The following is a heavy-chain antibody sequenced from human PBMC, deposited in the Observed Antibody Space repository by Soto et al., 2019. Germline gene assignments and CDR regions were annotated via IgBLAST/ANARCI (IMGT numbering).Heavy chain of an antibody. CDR3: ATARYRDYGLDV. CDR2: FYYSGST. CDR1: GGSVNTGTYY. J-gene: IGHJ6*02. Sequence: SETLSLTCSVSGGSVNTGTYYWSWIRQPPGKGLEWLGYFYYSGSTSYNPSLESRVTISVDTSKNQFSLKLTSVTPADTAVYYCATARYRDYGLDVWGQGTTVTVSS. V-gene: IGHV4-61*01. D-gene: IGHD1-26*01.